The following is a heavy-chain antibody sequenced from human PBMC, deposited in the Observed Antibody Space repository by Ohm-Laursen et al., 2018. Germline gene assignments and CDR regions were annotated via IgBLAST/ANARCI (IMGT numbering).Heavy chain of an antibody. V-gene: IGHV1-18*01. D-gene: IGHD3-10*01. CDR3: ARDLGFGELRSGMDV. J-gene: IGHJ6*02. CDR2: ISAYNGNT. CDR1: GYTFTSYG. Sequence: GASVKVSCKASGYTFTSYGISWVRQAPGQGLEWMGWISAYNGNTNYAQKLQGRVTMTTDTSTSTAYMELRSLRSDDTAVYYCARDLGFGELRSGMDVWGQGTTVTVSS.